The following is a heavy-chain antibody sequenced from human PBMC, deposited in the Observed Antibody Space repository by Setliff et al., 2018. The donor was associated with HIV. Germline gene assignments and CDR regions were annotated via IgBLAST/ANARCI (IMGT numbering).Heavy chain of an antibody. CDR2: ISSSGSAI. V-gene: IGHV3-48*03. Sequence: GGSLRLSCAASGFTFSSYEMNWVRQAPGKGLEWVSDISSSGSAIHYADSVKGRFTISRDNAKNSLYLQMNSLSAEDTAVYYCARDRVVGATLDPLDLWGQGTMVTVS. CDR3: ARDRVVGATLDPLDL. J-gene: IGHJ3*01. D-gene: IGHD1-26*01. CDR1: GFTFSSYE.